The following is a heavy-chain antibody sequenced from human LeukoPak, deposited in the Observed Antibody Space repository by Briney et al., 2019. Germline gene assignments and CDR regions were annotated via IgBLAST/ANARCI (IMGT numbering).Heavy chain of an antibody. D-gene: IGHD6-13*01. Sequence: GRSLRLSCAASGFTFSNYAMHWVRQAPGKGLEWVAVIWYDGSNKYYADSVKGRFTISRDNSKHTLYLQMNSLRDEDTAVYYCARDRSSSAAPSLSYWGQGTLVTVSS. J-gene: IGHJ4*02. CDR2: IWYDGSNK. V-gene: IGHV3-33*01. CDR1: GFTFSNYA. CDR3: ARDRSSSAAPSLSY.